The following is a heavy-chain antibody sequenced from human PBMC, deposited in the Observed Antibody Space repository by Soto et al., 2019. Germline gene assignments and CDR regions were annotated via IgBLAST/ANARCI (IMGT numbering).Heavy chain of an antibody. V-gene: IGHV3-23*01. CDR1: GFTFTNYA. J-gene: IGHJ4*02. D-gene: IGHD3-10*01. CDR2: ISGSGGST. Sequence: EVQLLESGGGLVQPGGSLRLSCAASGFTFTNYALGWVRQAPGRGLEWISTISGSGGSTYNADSVKGRFTISRDNSKNTLYLQMNSRRAEDTAVYYCAKDSARAAPHVDYWGQGTLVTVSS. CDR3: AKDSARAAPHVDY.